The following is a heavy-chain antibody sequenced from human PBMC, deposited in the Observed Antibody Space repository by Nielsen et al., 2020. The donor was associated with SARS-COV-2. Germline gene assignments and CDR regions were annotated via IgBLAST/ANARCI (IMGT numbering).Heavy chain of an antibody. J-gene: IGHJ4*02. CDR2: IGTAGDT. Sequence: GESLKISCAASGFTFSSYDMHWVRQATGKGLEWVSAIGTAGDTYYPGSVKGRFTISSENAKNSLYLQMNSMRAGDTAVYYCARGFSSGLFYYFDYWGQGTLVTVSS. CDR1: GFTFSSYD. CDR3: ARGFSSGLFYYFDY. V-gene: IGHV3-13*04. D-gene: IGHD6-19*01.